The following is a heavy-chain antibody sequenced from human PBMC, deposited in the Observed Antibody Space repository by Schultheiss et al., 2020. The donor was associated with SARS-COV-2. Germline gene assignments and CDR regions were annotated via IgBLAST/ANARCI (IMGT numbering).Heavy chain of an antibody. Sequence: SQTLSLTCAVHGGSFSGYYRGWIRQPPGKGLEWIGSMFYTDNTYYNPPLKSRVTISADTSKNQFSLKLSSVTATDTAVYYCVSTSDIVVAVATTWGQGTLVTVSS. CDR2: MFYTDNT. CDR3: VSTSDIVVAVATT. CDR1: GGSFSGYY. V-gene: IGHV4-34*12. J-gene: IGHJ1*01. D-gene: IGHD2-15*01.